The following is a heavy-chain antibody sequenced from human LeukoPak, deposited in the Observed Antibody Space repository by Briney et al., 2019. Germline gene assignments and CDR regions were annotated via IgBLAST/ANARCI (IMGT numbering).Heavy chain of an antibody. CDR1: GFTFSRYW. CDR3: ARDGASQRRYFQH. J-gene: IGHJ1*01. Sequence: GGSLRLSCAASGFTFSRYWMSWVRQAPGKGLEWVANIKQDGSQKYYVDSVKGRFTISRDNANNLVYLQMNSLRAEDTAVYYCARDGASQRRYFQHWGQGTLVTVSS. CDR2: IKQDGSQK. V-gene: IGHV3-7*01.